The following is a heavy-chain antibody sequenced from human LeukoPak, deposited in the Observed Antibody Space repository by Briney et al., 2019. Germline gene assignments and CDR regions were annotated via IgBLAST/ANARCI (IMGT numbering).Heavy chain of an antibody. Sequence: GGSLRLSCAASGFTFSSYSMNWVRQAPGKGLEWVSGISWNSGSIGYADSVKGRFTISRDNAKNSLYLQMNSLRAEDTAVYYCAKDRAYYYNTNAYYYVGFDFWGQGTLVTVSS. V-gene: IGHV3-9*01. CDR3: AKDRAYYYNTNAYYYVGFDF. D-gene: IGHD3-22*01. CDR1: GFTFSSYS. CDR2: ISWNSGSI. J-gene: IGHJ4*02.